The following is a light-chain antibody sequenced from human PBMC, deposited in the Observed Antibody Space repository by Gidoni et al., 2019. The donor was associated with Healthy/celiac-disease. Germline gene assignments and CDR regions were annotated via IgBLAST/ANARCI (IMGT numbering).Light chain of an antibody. CDR3: YSTDSSGNHRG. V-gene: IGLV3-10*01. CDR2: EDS. J-gene: IGLJ2*01. Sequence: SYELTQPPSVSVSPGQTARITCSGDALPKKYAYWYQQKSGQAPVLVIYEDSKRPSGIPERFSGSSSGTMATLTISGAQVEDEADYYCYSTDSSGNHRGFDGGTKLTVL. CDR1: ALPKKY.